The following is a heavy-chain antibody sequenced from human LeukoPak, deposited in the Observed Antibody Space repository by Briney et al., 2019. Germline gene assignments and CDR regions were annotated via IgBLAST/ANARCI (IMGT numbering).Heavy chain of an antibody. CDR1: GGSISSGSYY. CDR2: INHSGST. J-gene: IGHJ4*02. D-gene: IGHD3-9*01. V-gene: IGHV4-39*07. CDR3: AFIYDILTGYSDY. Sequence: SQTLSLTCTVSGGSISSGSYYWSWIRQPPGKGLEWIGEINHSGSTNYNPSLKSRVTIPVDTSKNQFSLKLSSVTAADTAVYYCAFIYDILTGYSDYWGQGTLVTVSS.